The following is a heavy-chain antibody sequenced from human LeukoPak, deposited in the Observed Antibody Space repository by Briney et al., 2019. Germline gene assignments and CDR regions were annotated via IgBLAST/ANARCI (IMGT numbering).Heavy chain of an antibody. D-gene: IGHD6-19*01. J-gene: IGHJ5*02. CDR1: GGSISSYY. Sequence: SETLSLTCTVSGGSISSYYWSWIRQPPGKGLEWIGYIYYSGSTNYNPSLKSRVTISVDTSKNQFSLKLSSVTAADTAVYYCAREMATYSSGWYCWFNPWGQGTLVTVSS. CDR3: AREMATYSSGWYCWFNP. CDR2: IYYSGST. V-gene: IGHV4-59*01.